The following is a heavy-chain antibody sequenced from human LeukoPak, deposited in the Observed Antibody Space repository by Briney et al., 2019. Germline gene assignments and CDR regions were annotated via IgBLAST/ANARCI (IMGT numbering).Heavy chain of an antibody. CDR1: GYTFTNYA. Sequence: GASVKVSCKASGYTFTNYALHWVRQAPGQRLEWMGWINAANGNTKYSQKFQGRVTITRNTSISTAYMELSSLRSEDTAVYYCARGQSTYDFWSGYKYYFDYWGQGTLVTVSS. CDR3: ARGQSTYDFWSGYKYYFDY. D-gene: IGHD3-3*01. CDR2: INAANGNT. V-gene: IGHV1-3*01. J-gene: IGHJ4*02.